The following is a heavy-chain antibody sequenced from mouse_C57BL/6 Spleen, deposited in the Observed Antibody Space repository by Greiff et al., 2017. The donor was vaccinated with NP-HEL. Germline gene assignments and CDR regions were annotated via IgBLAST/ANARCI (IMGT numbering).Heavy chain of an antibody. CDR3: ARELGDWYFDV. V-gene: IGHV5-6*01. CDR2: ISSGGSYT. CDR1: GFTFSSYG. D-gene: IGHD4-1*01. Sequence: EVKLQESGGDLVKPGGSLKLSCAASGFTFSSYGMSWVRQTPDKRLEWVATISSGGSYTYYPDSVKGRFTISRDNAKNTLYLQMSSLKSEDTAMYYCARELGDWYFDVWGTGTTVTVSS. J-gene: IGHJ1*03.